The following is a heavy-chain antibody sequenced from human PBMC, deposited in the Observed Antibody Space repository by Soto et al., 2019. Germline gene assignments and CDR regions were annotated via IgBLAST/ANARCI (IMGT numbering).Heavy chain of an antibody. CDR2: IHYSGST. CDR3: ARQVSSAWPPYYYDMDV. V-gene: IGHV4-59*08. Sequence: SDTLSLTCTVSGGAITSYFWSCIGQPPGRGLEWIGHIHYSGSTTYNPSLKSRVTISVDTSKNQVSLKLSSVTAADTAMYFCARQVSSAWPPYYYDMDVWGQGTTVT. CDR1: GGAITSYF. D-gene: IGHD6-25*01. J-gene: IGHJ6*02.